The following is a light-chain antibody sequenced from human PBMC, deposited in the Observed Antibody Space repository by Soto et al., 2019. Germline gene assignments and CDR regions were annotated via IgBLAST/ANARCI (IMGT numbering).Light chain of an antibody. V-gene: IGLV2-14*01. CDR2: EVS. Sequence: QSVLTQPASVSGSPGRSITISCTGTSSDVGGYNYVSWYQQHPGKAPKLMIYEVSNRPSGVSNRFSGSKSGNTASLTISGLQAEDEDDYYCRSYTSSSTKVFGTGTKLTVL. CDR3: RSYTSSSTKV. J-gene: IGLJ1*01. CDR1: SSDVGGYNY.